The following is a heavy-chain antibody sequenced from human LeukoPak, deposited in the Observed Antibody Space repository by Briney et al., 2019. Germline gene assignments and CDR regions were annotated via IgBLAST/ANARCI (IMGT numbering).Heavy chain of an antibody. D-gene: IGHD3-22*01. Sequence: GGSLRLSCAASGFTFSSYSMNWVRQAPGKGLEWVSSIGSSSSYIYYADSVKGRFTISRDNAKNSLYLQMDSLRAEDTAVFYCARQYYYDSRPYSFDYWGQGTLVTVSS. CDR1: GFTFSSYS. J-gene: IGHJ4*02. CDR3: ARQYYYDSRPYSFDY. V-gene: IGHV3-21*01. CDR2: IGSSSSYI.